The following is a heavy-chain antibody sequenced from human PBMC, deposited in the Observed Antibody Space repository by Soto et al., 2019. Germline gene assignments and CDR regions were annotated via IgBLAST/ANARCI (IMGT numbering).Heavy chain of an antibody. J-gene: IGHJ4*02. D-gene: IGHD2-15*01. CDR3: ARRGGPADF. CDR2: IYFVGST. Sequence: QLQLQESDPGLVKPSETLSLTCTVSGGSISSSTYYWGWIRQPPGKGLEWIGSIYFVGSTYYNPSLKSRVTISVDTSKSQFSLKLSSVTAADTAVYYCARRGGPADFWGQGTLVTVSS. CDR1: GGSISSSTYY. V-gene: IGHV4-39*01.